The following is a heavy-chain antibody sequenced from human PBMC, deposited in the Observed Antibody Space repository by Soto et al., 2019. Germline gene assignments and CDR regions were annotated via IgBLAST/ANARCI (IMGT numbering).Heavy chain of an antibody. V-gene: IGHV4-34*01. CDR3: VRGEISRDYIEFSTIGFYFDS. CDR2: INHTGGV. CDR1: GGSFSGYY. J-gene: IGHJ4*02. Sequence: SETLSLTCAVYGGSFSGYYCSWIRQPHGQGLEWIGEINHTGGVTYKSALKSRVTILLDKSKNQFSLQLTSVTAADTALYYCVRGEISRDYIEFSTIGFYFDSWGKGALV. D-gene: IGHD2-2*01.